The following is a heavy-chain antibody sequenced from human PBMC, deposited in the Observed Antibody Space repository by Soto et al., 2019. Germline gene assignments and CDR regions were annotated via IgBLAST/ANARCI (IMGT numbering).Heavy chain of an antibody. J-gene: IGHJ4*02. Sequence: PGGSLRLSCVASXFTFNAFGLHWVRQAAGKGLEWVCLINWDGTTTYYADSVKGRFTVSRDNRKKSLYLQLNSMRPEDTAFYYCAKEMSTIYFDSWGQGALVTVSS. D-gene: IGHD1-1*01. CDR1: XFTFNAFG. V-gene: IGHV3-43*01. CDR3: AKEMSTIYFDS. CDR2: INWDGTTT.